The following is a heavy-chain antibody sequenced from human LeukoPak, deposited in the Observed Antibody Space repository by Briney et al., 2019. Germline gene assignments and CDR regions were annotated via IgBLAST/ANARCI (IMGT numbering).Heavy chain of an antibody. CDR3: AKMAGTSLFDY. CDR2: ISGSGGNT. D-gene: IGHD6-19*01. V-gene: IGHV3-23*01. Sequence: GGSLTLSCAASGFNFSSYAMIWVRQAPGKGLEWVSAISGSGGNTYYADSVKGRFTISRDNSKNTLYLQMNSLRAEDTAVYYCAKMAGTSLFDYWGQGTLVTVSS. J-gene: IGHJ4*02. CDR1: GFNFSSYA.